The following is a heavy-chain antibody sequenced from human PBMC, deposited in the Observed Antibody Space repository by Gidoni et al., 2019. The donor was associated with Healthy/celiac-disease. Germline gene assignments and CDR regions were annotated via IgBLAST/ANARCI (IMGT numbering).Heavy chain of an antibody. CDR1: GFTFSSYG. Sequence: QVQLVASGGGVVQPGRSLRLSCAASGFTFSSYGMHWVRQAPGKGRGWVAVIWYDGSNKYYADSVKGRVTISRDNSKNTLDLQMNSLRAEDTAVYYWARVLLGDRDAFDIWGQGTMVTVSS. D-gene: IGHD2-15*01. V-gene: IGHV3-33*01. CDR3: ARVLLGDRDAFDI. CDR2: IWYDGSNK. J-gene: IGHJ3*02.